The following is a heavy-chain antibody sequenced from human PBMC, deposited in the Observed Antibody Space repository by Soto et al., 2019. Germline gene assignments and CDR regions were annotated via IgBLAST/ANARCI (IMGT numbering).Heavy chain of an antibody. V-gene: IGHV4-34*01. Sequence: SETLSLTCAVYGGSFSGHYWSWIRQPPGKGLEWIGEVNHSGSTNSNPSLWSRLTVSVDTAENQFSMELSSLTAADTAVYYCARGISMIVGDERDAPHKYYFESWGRGTLVTVSS. CDR3: ARGISMIVGDERDAPHKYYFES. J-gene: IGHJ4*02. D-gene: IGHD3-22*01. CDR1: GGSFSGHY. CDR2: VNHSGST.